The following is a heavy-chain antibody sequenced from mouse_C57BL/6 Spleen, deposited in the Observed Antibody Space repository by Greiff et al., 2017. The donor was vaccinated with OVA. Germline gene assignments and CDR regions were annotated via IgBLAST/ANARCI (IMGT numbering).Heavy chain of an antibody. D-gene: IGHD2-2*01. CDR3: ERCEEYGYDWYFDV. Sequence: QVQLQQSGPELVKPGASVKISCKASGYAFSSSWMNWVKQRPGKGLEWIGRIYPGDGATNYNGKFKGKATLTVDKSSSPAYMQLSSLTSEDSAVYFGERCEEYGYDWYFDVWGTGTTVTVSS. CDR2: IYPGDGAT. J-gene: IGHJ1*03. V-gene: IGHV1-82*01. CDR1: GYAFSSSW.